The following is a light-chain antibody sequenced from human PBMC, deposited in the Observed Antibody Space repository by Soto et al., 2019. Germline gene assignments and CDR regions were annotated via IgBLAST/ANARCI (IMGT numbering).Light chain of an antibody. V-gene: IGKV3-20*01. Sequence: EIVLTQSPGTLSLSPGERATLSCRASQSVSSSYFAWYQQKPGQAPRLLIYGASSRATGIPDRFSGSGSGTDFILTISRLEPEDFAVYYCHQYYSSAPWTFGQGTKVEIK. CDR3: HQYYSSAPWT. CDR1: QSVSSSY. CDR2: GAS. J-gene: IGKJ1*01.